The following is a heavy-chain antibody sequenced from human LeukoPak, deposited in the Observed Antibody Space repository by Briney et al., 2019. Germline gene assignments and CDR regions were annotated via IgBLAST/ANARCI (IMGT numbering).Heavy chain of an antibody. V-gene: IGHV3-30*02. J-gene: IGHJ4*02. D-gene: IGHD3-3*01. CDR1: GFTFSNYG. CDR2: IRHEGSNK. CDR3: AKDQQIFGMVAIDY. Sequence: GGSLRLSCAASGFTFSNYGMHWVRQGPGKGLEWLTLIRHEGSNKYYADSVKGRFTISRDNSKNTLFLQMNSLRAEDTAVYYCAKDQQIFGMVAIDYWGQGTLVTVSS.